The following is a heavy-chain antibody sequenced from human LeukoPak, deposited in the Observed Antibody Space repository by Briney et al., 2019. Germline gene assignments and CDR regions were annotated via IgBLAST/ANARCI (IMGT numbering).Heavy chain of an antibody. CDR3: ARGRRTSQGYNYYMDV. Sequence: GSVKVSCKASGYPFTTYDINWVRPATGQGLEWVGWLNPNSGNTGYAQKFQGRVTISRDTSITTAYMELTSLRFDDTAVYYCARGRRTSQGYNYYMDVWGKGTTVTVSS. V-gene: IGHV1-8*03. J-gene: IGHJ6*03. CDR2: LNPNSGNT. D-gene: IGHD3/OR15-3a*01. CDR1: GYPFTTYD.